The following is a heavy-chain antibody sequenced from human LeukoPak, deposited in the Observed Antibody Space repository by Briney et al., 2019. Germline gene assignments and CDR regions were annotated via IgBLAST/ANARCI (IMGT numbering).Heavy chain of an antibody. J-gene: IGHJ4*02. V-gene: IGHV4-34*01. CDR2: INHSGST. CDR1: GGSFSGYY. Sequence: PSETLSLTCAVSGGSFSGYYWSWIRHPPGKGLEWIGEINHSGSTNYNPSLKSRVTISVDTSKNQFSLKLSSVTAADTAVYYCARAGDSSGYSDYWGQGTLVTVSS. CDR3: ARAGDSSGYSDY. D-gene: IGHD3-22*01.